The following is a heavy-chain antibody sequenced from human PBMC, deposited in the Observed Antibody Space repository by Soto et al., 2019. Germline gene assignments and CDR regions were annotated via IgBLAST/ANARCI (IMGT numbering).Heavy chain of an antibody. Sequence: ASVKVSCKASGYTFTSYGISWVRQAPGQGLEWMGWISAYNGNTNYAQKFQGRVTMTTNTSTSTAYMELSSLRSEDTAVYYCARSPDCSGGSCYPFGYYYYYYYMDVWGKGTTVTVSS. V-gene: IGHV1-18*01. CDR3: ARSPDCSGGSCYPFGYYYYYYYMDV. J-gene: IGHJ6*03. D-gene: IGHD2-15*01. CDR1: GYTFTSYG. CDR2: ISAYNGNT.